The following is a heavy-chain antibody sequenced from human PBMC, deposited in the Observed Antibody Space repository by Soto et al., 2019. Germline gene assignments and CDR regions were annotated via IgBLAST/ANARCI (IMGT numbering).Heavy chain of an antibody. CDR1: GFTFSSYA. V-gene: IGHV3-30-3*01. J-gene: IGHJ4*02. Sequence: QVQLVESGGGVVQPGRSLRLSCAASGFTFSSYAMHWVRQAPGKGLEWVAVISYDGSNKYYADSVKGRFTISRDNSKNTLYLQMNSLRAEDTAVYYCARALWFRPPTDYWGQGTLVTVSS. D-gene: IGHD3-10*01. CDR2: ISYDGSNK. CDR3: ARALWFRPPTDY.